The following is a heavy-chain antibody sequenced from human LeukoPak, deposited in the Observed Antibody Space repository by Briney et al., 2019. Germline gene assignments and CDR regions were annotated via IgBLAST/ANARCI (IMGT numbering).Heavy chain of an antibody. CDR2: INPNSGGT. J-gene: IGHJ3*02. CDR1: GYTFTGYY. V-gene: IGHV1-2*02. Sequence: GASVKVSCKASGYTFTGYYMHWVRQAPGQGLEWMGWINPNSGGTNYAQKFQGRVTMTRDTSISTAYMELSRLRSDDTAVYYCARGFRSRFLKVVMYAFDIWGQGTMVPVST. D-gene: IGHD3-3*01. CDR3: ARGFRSRFLKVVMYAFDI.